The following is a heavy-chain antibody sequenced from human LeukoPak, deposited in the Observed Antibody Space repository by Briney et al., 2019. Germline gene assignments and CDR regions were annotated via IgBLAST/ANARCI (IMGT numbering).Heavy chain of an antibody. Sequence: EASVKVSCKASGYTFTTYAMNWVRQAPGQGLEWMGWISAYNGNTNYAQKLQGRVTMTTDTSTSTAYMELRSLRSDDTAVYYCARELGYDFDYWGQGTLVTVSS. D-gene: IGHD3-16*01. CDR3: ARELGYDFDY. CDR2: ISAYNGNT. CDR1: GYTFTTYA. V-gene: IGHV1-18*01. J-gene: IGHJ4*02.